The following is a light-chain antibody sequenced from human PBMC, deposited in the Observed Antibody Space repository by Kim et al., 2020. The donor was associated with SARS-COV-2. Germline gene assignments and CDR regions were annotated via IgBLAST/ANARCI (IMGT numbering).Light chain of an antibody. CDR3: QHTNSFPLT. CDR1: QGISSW. V-gene: IGKV1-12*01. J-gene: IGKJ4*01. CDR2: AAS. Sequence: ASVGDRVTITCRASQGISSWLAWYQQKPGKAPQLLIYAASTLQSGGPSRFSGSGSGTDFTLTISSLQPEDSATYYCQHTNSFPLTFGGGTKVDIK.